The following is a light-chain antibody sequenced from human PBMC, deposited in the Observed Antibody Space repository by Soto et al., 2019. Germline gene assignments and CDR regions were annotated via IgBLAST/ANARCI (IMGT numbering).Light chain of an antibody. Sequence: DIVLTQSPATLSLSPGEIATLSFSASQSVSTYLAWYQQKPGQAPRLFIYDASNRATGIPARFSGSGSGTDFTLTISSLEPEDFAVYYCQQRSKWPITFGQGTRLEIK. J-gene: IGKJ5*01. V-gene: IGKV3-11*01. CDR3: QQRSKWPIT. CDR1: QSVSTY. CDR2: DAS.